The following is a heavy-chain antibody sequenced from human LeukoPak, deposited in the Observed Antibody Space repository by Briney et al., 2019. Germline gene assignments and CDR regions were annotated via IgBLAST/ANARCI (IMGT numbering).Heavy chain of an antibody. J-gene: IGHJ6*03. Sequence: GESLKISCKDSGSSFTNYWIGWVRQMPGKGLEWMVIIYPGDSDTRCSPSFQGQVTISADKSISTAYLQWSSLKASDTAIYYCARQGGGSSGWHKEHYYYYYMDVWGKGTTVIVSS. D-gene: IGHD6-19*01. V-gene: IGHV5-51*01. CDR1: GSSFTNYW. CDR2: IYPGDSDT. CDR3: ARQGGGSSGWHKEHYYYYYMDV.